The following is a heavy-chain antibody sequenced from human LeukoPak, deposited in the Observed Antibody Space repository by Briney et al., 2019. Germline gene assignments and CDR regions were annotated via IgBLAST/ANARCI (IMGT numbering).Heavy chain of an antibody. J-gene: IGHJ4*02. CDR2: ISYDGSNK. CDR3: AKDLLVTALDY. D-gene: IGHD2-21*02. Sequence: GGSLRLSCVVSGFTFSDDGMHWVRQAPGKGLQWLGVISYDGSNKYYASSVKGRFTISRDNSKNTVYLQMNSLRAEDTAVYYCAKDLLVTALDYWGQGTLVTVSS. V-gene: IGHV3-30*18. CDR1: GFTFSDDG.